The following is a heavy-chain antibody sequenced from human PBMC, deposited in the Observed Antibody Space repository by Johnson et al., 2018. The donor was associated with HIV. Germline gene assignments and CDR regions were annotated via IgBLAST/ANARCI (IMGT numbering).Heavy chain of an antibody. CDR2: IRYDGSDK. D-gene: IGHD3-9*01. CDR1: GFTFNSYG. J-gene: IGHJ3*02. CDR3: TTPGYDTEDAFDI. V-gene: IGHV3-30*02. Sequence: QVQLVESGGGVVQPGGSLRLSCAASGFTFNSYGLHWVRQAPGKGLEWVTFIRYDGSDKYYADSVKGRFTISRDNSTNTLYLQMNSLKTEDTAVYYCTTPGYDTEDAFDIWGQGTMVTVSS.